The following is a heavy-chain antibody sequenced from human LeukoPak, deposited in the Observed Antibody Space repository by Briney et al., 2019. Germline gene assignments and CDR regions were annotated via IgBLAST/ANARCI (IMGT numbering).Heavy chain of an antibody. CDR1: GFTFESYW. CDR2: IKQDGSQK. D-gene: IGHD2-8*02. V-gene: IGHV3-7*03. Sequence: SGGSLRLSCAASGFTFESYWMSWVRQAPGKGLEWVANIKQDGSQKYYLDSVKDRFIISRENAKNSLYLQMNSLRAEDTAVYYCARRTGCDYWGQGTLVTVSS. J-gene: IGHJ4*02. CDR3: ARRTGCDY.